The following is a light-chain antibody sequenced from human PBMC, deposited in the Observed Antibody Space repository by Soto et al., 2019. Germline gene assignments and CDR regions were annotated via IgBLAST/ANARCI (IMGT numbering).Light chain of an antibody. CDR1: QSVSTN. J-gene: IGKJ1*01. CDR2: GAS. Sequence: ETMMRQSPATLSVSQGERATHSSRASQSVSTNLAWYQHKPGQAPRLLISGASTRATGLPARFSGSGSGTEFTLTISSLQSEDFAVYYCQQYNNWPGTFGQGTKVDIK. CDR3: QQYNNWPGT. V-gene: IGKV3-15*01.